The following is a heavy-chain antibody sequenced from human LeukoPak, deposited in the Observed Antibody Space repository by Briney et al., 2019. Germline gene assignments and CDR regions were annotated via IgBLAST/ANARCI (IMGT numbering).Heavy chain of an antibody. D-gene: IGHD4-11*01. J-gene: IGHJ4*02. CDR2: IRYDGSNK. CDR1: GFNFDNFA. CDR3: AKDPPSPDPYSNYLFDY. Sequence: PGGSLRLSCVVSGFNFDNFAMHWVRQPLGKGLEWVAYIRYDGSNKHYADSVKGRFTISRDNSKNTLYLQMNSLRGEDTAVYYCAKDPPSPDPYSNYLFDYWGQGTLVTVSS. V-gene: IGHV3-30*02.